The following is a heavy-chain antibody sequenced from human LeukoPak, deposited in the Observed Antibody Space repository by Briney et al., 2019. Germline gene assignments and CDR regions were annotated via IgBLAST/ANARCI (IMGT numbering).Heavy chain of an antibody. CDR2: ISAYNGNT. D-gene: IGHD3-16*01. V-gene: IGHV1-18*01. CDR1: GYTFTSYG. J-gene: IGHJ4*02. Sequence: GASVKVSCKASGYTFTSYGISWVRQAPGQGLEWMGWISAYNGNTNYAQKFQGRVTMTRDMSTSTVYMELSSLRSEDTAVYYCARGEFGESDVGDFDYWGQGTLVTVSS. CDR3: ARGEFGESDVGDFDY.